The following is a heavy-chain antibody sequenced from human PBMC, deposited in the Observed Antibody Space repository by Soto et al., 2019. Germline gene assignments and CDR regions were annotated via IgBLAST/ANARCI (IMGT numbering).Heavy chain of an antibody. CDR1: GFTFSSHE. D-gene: IGHD3-22*01. CDR2: ISGSGVTT. V-gene: IGHV3-48*03. J-gene: IGHJ4*02. CDR3: ARDGGYYYDSSGYPYFDY. Sequence: GGSLRLSCAASGFTFSSHEMNWVRQAPGKGLEWISYISGSGVTTYYADSVRGRFIVSRDNAQESLFLQMNSLRAEDTAVYYCARDGGYYYDSSGYPYFDYWGQGTLVTVSS.